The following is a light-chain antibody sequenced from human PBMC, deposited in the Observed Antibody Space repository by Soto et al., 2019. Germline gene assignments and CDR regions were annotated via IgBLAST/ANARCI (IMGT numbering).Light chain of an antibody. Sequence: QSALTQPASVSGSPGQSITIACTGTSSDIGGYNFVSWYQQHPGKAHKLLIYDVGNRPSGVSNRFSGSKSDNTASLTISGLQAEDEAHYYCNSYRTVSTYVFGTGTKLTVL. CDR2: DVG. J-gene: IGLJ1*01. CDR3: NSYRTVSTYV. CDR1: SSDIGGYNF. V-gene: IGLV2-14*01.